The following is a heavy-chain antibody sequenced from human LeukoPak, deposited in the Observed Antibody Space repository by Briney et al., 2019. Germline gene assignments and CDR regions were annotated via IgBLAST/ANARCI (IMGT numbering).Heavy chain of an antibody. CDR3: ARARYDILTGTFFDY. CDR1: GFTFSSYA. CDR2: ISGSGGST. Sequence: PGGSLRLSCAASGFTFSSYAMSWVRQAPGKGLEWVSAISGSGGSTYYADSVKGRFTISRDNSKNTLYLQMNSLRAEDTAVYYCARARYDILTGTFFDYWGQGTLVTVSS. D-gene: IGHD3-9*01. V-gene: IGHV3-23*01. J-gene: IGHJ4*02.